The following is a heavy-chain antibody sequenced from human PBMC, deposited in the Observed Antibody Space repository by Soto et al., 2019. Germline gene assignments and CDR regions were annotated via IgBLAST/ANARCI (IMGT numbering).Heavy chain of an antibody. D-gene: IGHD3-10*01. Sequence: GGGLRLSCSASGLTLSTYAVHWVRQAPGKGLEWVAVISNDGSNEYYADFVKGRFTISRDNSKNTLYVQMNSLRAEDTAVYYCERDLRQILVEDYGSMDVSGQGTTVTVS. CDR3: ERDLRQILVEDYGSMDV. J-gene: IGHJ6*02. V-gene: IGHV3-30-3*01. CDR1: GLTLSTYA. CDR2: ISNDGSNE.